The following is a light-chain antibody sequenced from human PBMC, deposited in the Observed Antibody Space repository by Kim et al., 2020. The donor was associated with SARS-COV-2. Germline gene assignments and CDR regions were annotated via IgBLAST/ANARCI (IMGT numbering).Light chain of an antibody. CDR2: DAS. V-gene: IGKV1-13*02. CDR3: QQFNSYPVT. J-gene: IGKJ4*01. CDR1: QDISSA. Sequence: AIQLTQSPSSLSASVRDRVTITCRASQDISSALAWYQQKPGKAPELLIYDASSLESGVPSRFSGSGSGTDFTLTISILQPEDFATYYCQQFNSYPVTFGGGTKVDIK.